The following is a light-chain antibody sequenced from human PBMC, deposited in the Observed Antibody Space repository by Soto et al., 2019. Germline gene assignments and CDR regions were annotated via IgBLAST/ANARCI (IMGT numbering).Light chain of an antibody. J-gene: IGLJ1*01. CDR2: GNS. Sequence: QALLTLPPSVSGASGQRGAIACTQSTSNIGAGYDVHWYHQLPGTAPKLLIYGNSNRPSGVPDRFSGSKYGTSASLAITGLHAEDEADYYCKSYDSSLSGYVFGTGTKVTVL. CDR1: TSNIGAGYD. V-gene: IGLV1-40*01. CDR3: KSYDSSLSGYV.